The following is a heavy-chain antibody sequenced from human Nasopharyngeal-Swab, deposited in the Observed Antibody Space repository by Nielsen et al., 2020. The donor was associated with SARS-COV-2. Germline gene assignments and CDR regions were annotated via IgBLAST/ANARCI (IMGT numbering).Heavy chain of an antibody. CDR3: ASGTRDFWSGYDHYFDY. CDR2: IYYTGST. V-gene: IGHV4-59*13. CDR1: GGSISSYH. J-gene: IGHJ4*02. Sequence: SETLSLTCTVSGGSISSYHCTWIRQPPGKGLEWIGYIYYTGSTNYNPSLKSRVTISVDTSKNQFSLKLSSVTAADTAVYYCASGTRDFWSGYDHYFDYWGQGTLVTVSS. D-gene: IGHD3-3*01.